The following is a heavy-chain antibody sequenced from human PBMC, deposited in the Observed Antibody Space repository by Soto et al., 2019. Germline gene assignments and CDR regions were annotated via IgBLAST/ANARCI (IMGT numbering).Heavy chain of an antibody. CDR1: GFTFSNAW. CDR3: TNSAAAGRYYYYYYMDV. Sequence: GGSLRLSCAASGFTFSNAWMSWVRQAPGKGLEWVGRIKSKTDGGTTDYAAPVKGRFTISREDSKNTLYLQMNSLKTEDTAVYYCTNSAAAGRYYYYYYMDVWGKGTTVTVSS. CDR2: IKSKTDGGTT. D-gene: IGHD6-13*01. J-gene: IGHJ6*03. V-gene: IGHV3-15*01.